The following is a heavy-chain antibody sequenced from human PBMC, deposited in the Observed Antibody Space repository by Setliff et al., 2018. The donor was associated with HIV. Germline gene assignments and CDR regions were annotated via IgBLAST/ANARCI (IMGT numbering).Heavy chain of an antibody. V-gene: IGHV1-3*01. CDR2: INAGNGKT. D-gene: IGHD3-3*01. Sequence: GASVKVSCKASGSTFSSYAFHWVRQAPGQRLEWMGWINAGNGKTKYSQKFQSRVTITRDTSASTAYTELHSLRSEDTAIYYCASSTITIFGVVLYYFDYWGQGTLVTVSS. J-gene: IGHJ4*02. CDR3: ASSTITIFGVVLYYFDY. CDR1: GSTFSSYA.